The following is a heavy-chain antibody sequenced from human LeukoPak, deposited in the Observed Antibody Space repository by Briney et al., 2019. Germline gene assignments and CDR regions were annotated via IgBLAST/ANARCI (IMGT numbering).Heavy chain of an antibody. Sequence: PGGSLRLSCAASGFTFSDYYMSWIRQAPGKGLEWVSYISSSGSTIYYADSVKGRFTISRDNAKNSLYLQMNSLRAEDTAVYYCARDLHDILTGYYPPGFDYWGQGTLVTVSS. D-gene: IGHD3-9*01. CDR2: ISSSGSTI. J-gene: IGHJ4*02. V-gene: IGHV3-11*01. CDR3: ARDLHDILTGYYPPGFDY. CDR1: GFTFSDYY.